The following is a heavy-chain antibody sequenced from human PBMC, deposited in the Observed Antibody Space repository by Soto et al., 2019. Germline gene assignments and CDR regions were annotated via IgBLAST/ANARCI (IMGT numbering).Heavy chain of an antibody. V-gene: IGHV3-33*01. CDR1: GFTFSSYG. Sequence: QVQLVESGGGVVQPGTSLRLSCVASGFTFSSYGMHWVRQAPGKGLEWVAVIWYDASDKLYADSVKGRFTISRDNSKNTLYLQMNSLRAEDTAVYYCATWQQLARDNWFDPWGQGTLVTVSS. CDR2: IWYDASDK. J-gene: IGHJ5*02. D-gene: IGHD6-13*01. CDR3: ATWQQLARDNWFDP.